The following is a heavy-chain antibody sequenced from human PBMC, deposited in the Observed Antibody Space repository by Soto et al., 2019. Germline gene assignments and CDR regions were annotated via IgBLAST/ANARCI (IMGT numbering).Heavy chain of an antibody. D-gene: IGHD2-15*01. J-gene: IGHJ4*02. V-gene: IGHV1-69*06. CDR3: ATGARYCSGGSCYPDD. CDR1: GGTISTNV. CDR2: IMPIFAAP. Sequence: QVQLMQSGAEVKKPGSSVKVSCKASGGTISTNVISWVRQAPGQGLEWMGEIMPIFAAPNNAQKFQGSLTITAETSTTTVYMELSSLTSEATAVYFCATGARYCSGGSCYPDDWGQGTLVIVSS.